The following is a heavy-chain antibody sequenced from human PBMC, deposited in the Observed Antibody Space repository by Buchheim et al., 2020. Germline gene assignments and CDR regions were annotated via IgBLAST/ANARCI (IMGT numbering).Heavy chain of an antibody. CDR2: ISYDGSNK. V-gene: IGHV3-30-3*01. J-gene: IGHJ6*02. CDR1: GFTFSSYA. Sequence: QVQLVESGGGVVQPGRSLRLSCAASGFTFSSYAMHWVRQAPGKGLEWVAVISYDGSNKYYADSVKGRFTISRDNSKNTLYLQMNSLRAEDTAVYYCARWGYDFWSGYSFYYYYYGMDVWGQGTT. D-gene: IGHD3-3*01. CDR3: ARWGYDFWSGYSFYYYYYGMDV.